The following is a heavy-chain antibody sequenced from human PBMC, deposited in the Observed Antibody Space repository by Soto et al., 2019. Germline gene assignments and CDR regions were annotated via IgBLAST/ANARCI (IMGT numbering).Heavy chain of an antibody. CDR2: INHSGST. CDR3: ARGPGGYSSSWYGP. Sequence: PSETLSLTCAVYGGSFSGYYWSWIRQPPGKGLEWIGEINHSGSTNYNPSLKSRVTISVDTSKNQFSLKLSSVTAADTAVYYCARGPGGYSSSWYGPWGQGTLVTVSS. J-gene: IGHJ5*02. CDR1: GGSFSGYY. V-gene: IGHV4-34*01. D-gene: IGHD6-13*01.